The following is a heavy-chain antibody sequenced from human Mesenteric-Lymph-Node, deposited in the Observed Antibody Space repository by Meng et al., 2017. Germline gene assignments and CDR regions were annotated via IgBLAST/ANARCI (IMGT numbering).Heavy chain of an antibody. CDR1: GFTFSSYW. CDR2: IKQDGSEK. V-gene: IGHV3-7*01. Sequence: GESLKISCAASGFTFSSYWMSWVRQAPGKGLEWVANIKQDGSEKYYVDSVKGRFTISRDNAKNSLYLQMNSLRAEDTAVYYCARDEAYCGGDCYGKKKPFDYWGQGTLVTVSS. J-gene: IGHJ4*02. CDR3: ARDEAYCGGDCYGKKKPFDY. D-gene: IGHD2-21*02.